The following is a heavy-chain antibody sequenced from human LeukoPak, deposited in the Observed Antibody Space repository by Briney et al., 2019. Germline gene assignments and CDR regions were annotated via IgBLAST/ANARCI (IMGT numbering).Heavy chain of an antibody. CDR1: GGSISSYY. CDR2: IYTSGST. Sequence: SETLSLTCTVSGGSISSYYWSWIRQLAGKGLEWIGRIYTSGSTNYNPSLKSRVTMSVDTSKNQFSLKLSSVTAADTAVYYCARGADSYYYYGMDVWGQGTTVTVSS. J-gene: IGHJ6*02. V-gene: IGHV4-4*07. CDR3: ARGADSYYYYGMDV.